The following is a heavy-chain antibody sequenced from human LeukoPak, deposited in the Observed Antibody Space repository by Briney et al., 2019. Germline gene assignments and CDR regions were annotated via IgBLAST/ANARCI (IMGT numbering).Heavy chain of an antibody. V-gene: IGHV4-59*12. D-gene: IGHD6-13*01. CDR3: ARDLAAAGMPDAFDI. CDR2: IHYTGST. CDR1: GGSISSYY. J-gene: IGHJ3*02. Sequence: SETLSLTCTVSGGSISSYYWSWIRQSPGKGLECIGYIHYTGSTNYNPSLKSRVTISVDTSKNQFSLKLSSVTAADTAVYYCARDLAAAGMPDAFDIWGQGTMVTVSS.